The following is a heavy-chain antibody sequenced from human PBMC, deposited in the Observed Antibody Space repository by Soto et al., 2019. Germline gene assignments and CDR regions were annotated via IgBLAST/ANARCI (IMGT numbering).Heavy chain of an antibody. D-gene: IGHD6-19*01. CDR2: MYYSVIT. V-gene: IGHV4-59*01. Sequence: SETLSLTCTVSCGSISSYYWSWIRQPPGNGLECIGYMYYSVITNXXPCLKSRXXISVDTSKNHXSLKLXSVTAAYTAVYYCARSGWYLHYWAQGTLVTVSS. CDR1: CGSISSYY. J-gene: IGHJ4*02. CDR3: ARSGWYLHY.